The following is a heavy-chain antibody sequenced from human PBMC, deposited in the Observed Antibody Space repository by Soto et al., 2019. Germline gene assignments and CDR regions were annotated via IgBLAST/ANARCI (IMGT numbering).Heavy chain of an antibody. Sequence: EGQLVESGGRLVEPGGSLRLSCAASGFNFNVAWMNRVRQAPGKGLEWLGRIKSKGGGETTEYVAFVKGRFTISRDDSKNTLYLQMNCLKSEDTAVYYCTKVLALPPNDAFDIWGQGTMVTVSS. CDR1: GFNFNVAW. CDR2: IKSKGGGETT. D-gene: IGHD3-3*02. CDR3: TKVLALPPNDAFDI. V-gene: IGHV3-15*01. J-gene: IGHJ3*02.